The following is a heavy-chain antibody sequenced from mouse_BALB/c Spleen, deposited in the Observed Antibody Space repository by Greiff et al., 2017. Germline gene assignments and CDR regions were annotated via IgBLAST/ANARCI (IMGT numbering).Heavy chain of an antibody. D-gene: IGHD1-1*01. V-gene: IGHV1-9*01. CDR3: ARAGHYGSSYGYAMDY. J-gene: IGHJ4*01. CDR1: GYTFSSYW. CDR2: ILPGSGST. Sequence: QVQLKQPGAELMKPGASVKISCKATGYTFSSYWIEWVKQRPGHGLEWIGEILPGSGSTNYNEKFKGKATFTADTSSNTAYMQLSSLTSEDSAVYYCARAGHYGSSYGYAMDYWGQGTSVTVSS.